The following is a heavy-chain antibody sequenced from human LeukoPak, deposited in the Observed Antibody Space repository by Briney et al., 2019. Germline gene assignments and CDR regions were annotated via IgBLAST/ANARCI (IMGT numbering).Heavy chain of an antibody. Sequence: ASVKVSCKASGYTFTSYGISWVRQAPGQGLEWMGWINAGNGNTKYSQKFQGRVTITRDTSASTAYMELSSLRSEDTAVYYCAGPGTTEYYYGMDVWGQGTTATVSS. J-gene: IGHJ6*02. D-gene: IGHD1-1*01. CDR1: GYTFTSYG. V-gene: IGHV1-3*01. CDR3: AGPGTTEYYYGMDV. CDR2: INAGNGNT.